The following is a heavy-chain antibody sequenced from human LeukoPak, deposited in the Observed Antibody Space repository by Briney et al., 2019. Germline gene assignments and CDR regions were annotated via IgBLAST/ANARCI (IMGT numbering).Heavy chain of an antibody. D-gene: IGHD1-1*01. J-gene: IGHJ4*02. CDR3: ARDWNLDY. V-gene: IGHV1-2*02. Sequence: ASVKVSCKASGGTFSSYAISWVRQAPGQGLEWMGWINPNSGGTNYAQKFQGRVTMTRDTSISTAYMELSRLRSDDTAVYYCARDWNLDYWGQGTLVTVSS. CDR1: GGTFSSYA. CDR2: INPNSGGT.